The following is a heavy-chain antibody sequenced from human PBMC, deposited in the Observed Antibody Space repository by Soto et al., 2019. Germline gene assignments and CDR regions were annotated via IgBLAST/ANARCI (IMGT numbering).Heavy chain of an antibody. Sequence: SETLSLTCAVYGGSFSGYYWSWIRQPPGKGLEWIGEINHSGSTNYNPSLKSRVTISVDTSKNQFSLKLSSVTAADTAVYYCARIPTRSMVRGVFNWFDPWGQGTLVTVSS. CDR1: GGSFSGYY. J-gene: IGHJ5*02. CDR3: ARIPTRSMVRGVFNWFDP. D-gene: IGHD3-10*01. V-gene: IGHV4-34*01. CDR2: INHSGST.